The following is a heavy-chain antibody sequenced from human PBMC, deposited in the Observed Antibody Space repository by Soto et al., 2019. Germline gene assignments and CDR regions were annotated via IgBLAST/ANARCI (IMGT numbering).Heavy chain of an antibody. J-gene: IGHJ4*02. CDR1: GGSISSGDYY. CDR3: ARVRYYDSSGYAYPDYFDY. D-gene: IGHD3-22*01. Sequence: QVQLQESGPGLVKPSQTLSLTCTVSGGSISSGDYYWSWIRQPPGKGLEWIGYIYYSGSTYYNPSLKSRVTISVDTSKIQFSLKLSSVTAADTAVYYCARVRYYDSSGYAYPDYFDYWGQGTLVTVSS. V-gene: IGHV4-30-4*01. CDR2: IYYSGST.